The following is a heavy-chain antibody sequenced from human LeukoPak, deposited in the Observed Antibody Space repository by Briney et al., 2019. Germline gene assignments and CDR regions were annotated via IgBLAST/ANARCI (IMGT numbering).Heavy chain of an antibody. Sequence: GGSLRLACAASGFTFSSYEMNSVRQAAGKGLEWGSYISSSGSTIYYADSVKGRFTISRDNAKNSLYLQMNSLRAEDTAVYYCAELGITMIGGVWGKGTTVTISS. CDR2: ISSSGSTI. CDR3: AELGITMIGGV. D-gene: IGHD3-10*02. CDR1: GFTFSSYE. J-gene: IGHJ6*04. V-gene: IGHV3-48*03.